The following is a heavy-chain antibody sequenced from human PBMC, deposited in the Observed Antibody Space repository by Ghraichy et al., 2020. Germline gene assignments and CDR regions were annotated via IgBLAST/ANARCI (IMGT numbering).Heavy chain of an antibody. V-gene: IGHV3-23*01. Sequence: LSLTCAASGFTFSSYAMSWVRQAPGKGLEWVSAISGSGGSTYYTDSVKGRFTISRDNSKNTLYLQMNSLRAEDTAVYYCAKEGMFWFDPWGQGTLVTVSS. J-gene: IGHJ5*02. D-gene: IGHD3-10*02. CDR2: ISGSGGST. CDR3: AKEGMFWFDP. CDR1: GFTFSSYA.